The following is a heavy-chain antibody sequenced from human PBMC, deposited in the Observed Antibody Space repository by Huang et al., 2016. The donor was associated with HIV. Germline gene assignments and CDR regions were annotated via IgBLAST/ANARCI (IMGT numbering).Heavy chain of an antibody. CDR2: IYYTGAT. CDR1: GGSISSSFYY. CDR3: ARHWEGSFYCYYYMDV. Sequence: QVKLQESGPGLAKPSETLSPTCTVPGGSISSSFYYWGWIRLPPGQGLEGVGSIYYTGATYYSPALNSRLTISLDTSESQVSLRLGSVTAADTAVYYWARHWEGSFYCYYYMDVWGPGTTVTGSS. V-gene: IGHV4-39*01. D-gene: IGHD1-26*01. J-gene: IGHJ6*03.